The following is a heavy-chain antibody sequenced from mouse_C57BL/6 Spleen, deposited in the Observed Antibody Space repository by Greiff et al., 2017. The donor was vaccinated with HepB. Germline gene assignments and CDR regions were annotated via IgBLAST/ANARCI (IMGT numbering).Heavy chain of an antibody. J-gene: IGHJ2*01. CDR1: GFSLTSYG. V-gene: IGHV2-5*01. CDR3: AKNSYYGSSYPYFDY. D-gene: IGHD1-1*01. CDR2: IWRGGST. Sequence: VKLVESGPGLVQPSQSLSITCTVSGFSLTSYGVHWVRQSPGKGLEWLGVIWRGGSTDYNAAFMSRLSITKDNSKSQVFFKMNSLQADDTAIYYFAKNSYYGSSYPYFDYWGQGTTLTVSS.